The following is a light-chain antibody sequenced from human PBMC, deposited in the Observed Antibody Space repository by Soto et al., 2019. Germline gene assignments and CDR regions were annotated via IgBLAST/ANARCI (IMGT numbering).Light chain of an antibody. J-gene: IGKJ4*01. V-gene: IGKV3-15*01. Sequence: IVMTQSPVTLSVSPGERVTLSCRASETVRTNLAWFQQKPGQTPRLLIFGASTRATGIPTRFTGSGSETEFTLTIDSLQSEDLAVYHCQQRNNWPSLTFGGGTKVEIK. CDR1: ETVRTN. CDR3: QQRNNWPSLT. CDR2: GAS.